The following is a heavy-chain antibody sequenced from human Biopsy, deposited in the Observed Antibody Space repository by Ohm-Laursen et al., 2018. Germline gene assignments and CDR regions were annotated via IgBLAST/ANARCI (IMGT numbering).Heavy chain of an antibody. V-gene: IGHV4-31*01. Sequence: TLSLTCTVSGGSVSSGGFYWSWIRQHPGKGLEWIGYIYYSGTTYYNPSLKSLVTISVDTSKNQFSLKLNSVTAADTAVYYCARRPYGGTCSRWYFDLWGRGTLVTVSS. D-gene: IGHD4-23*01. J-gene: IGHJ2*01. CDR1: GGSVSSGGFY. CDR2: IYYSGTT. CDR3: ARRPYGGTCSRWYFDL.